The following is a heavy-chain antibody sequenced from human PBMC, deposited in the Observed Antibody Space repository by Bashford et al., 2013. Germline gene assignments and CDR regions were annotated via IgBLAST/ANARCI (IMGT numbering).Heavy chain of an antibody. CDR2: IYYSGST. CDR3: ARHGTQWLVVDYFDY. J-gene: IGHJ4*02. Sequence: SSETLSLTCTVSGGSISSRSYYWGWIRQPPGKGLEWIGSIYYSGSTYYNPSLKSRVTISVDTSKNQFSLKLSSVTAADTAVYYCARHGTQWLVVDYFDYWGQGTLVTVSS. D-gene: IGHD6-19*01. V-gene: IGHV4-39*01. CDR1: GGSISSRSYY.